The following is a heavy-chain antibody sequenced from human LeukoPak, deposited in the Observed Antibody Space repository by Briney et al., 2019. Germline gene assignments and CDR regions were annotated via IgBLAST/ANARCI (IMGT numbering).Heavy chain of an antibody. Sequence: SETLSLTCAVYGGSFSGYYWSGIRQPPGKGLEWIGEINHSGSTNYDPSLKSRVTISVDTSKNQFSLRLSSVTAADTAVYYCARGGYCSGFSCYFDYWGQGTLVTVSS. J-gene: IGHJ4*02. D-gene: IGHD2-15*01. CDR1: GGSFSGYY. V-gene: IGHV4-34*01. CDR2: INHSGST. CDR3: ARGGYCSGFSCYFDY.